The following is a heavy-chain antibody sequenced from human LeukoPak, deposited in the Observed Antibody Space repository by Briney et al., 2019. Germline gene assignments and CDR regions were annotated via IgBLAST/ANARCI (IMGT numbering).Heavy chain of an antibody. J-gene: IGHJ4*02. CDR3: VKGGHFDY. V-gene: IGHV3-23*01. Sequence: GGSLRLSCAASGFPFSCYTMTWGRQAPGKGLEWVSAISASGDSTYYADSVKGRFTISRDNSKNTLYLQMDSLRAEDTALYCCVKGGHFDYWGQGALVTVSS. CDR1: GFPFSCYT. CDR2: ISASGDST.